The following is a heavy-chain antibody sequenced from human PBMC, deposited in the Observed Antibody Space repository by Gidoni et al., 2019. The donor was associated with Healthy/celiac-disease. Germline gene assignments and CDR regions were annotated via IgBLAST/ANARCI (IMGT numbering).Heavy chain of an antibody. CDR3: ARDLDSSSRSRGYYGMDV. V-gene: IGHV3-30-3*01. D-gene: IGHD6-6*01. CDR1: GVTFSSYA. CDR2: ISYDGSNK. Sequence: QVQLVESGGGVVQPGRSLRLSCAASGVTFSSYATHWVRQPPGKGLEWVAVISYDGSNKYYADSVKGRFTISRDNSKNTLYLQMNSLRAEDTAVYYCARDLDSSSRSRGYYGMDVWGQGTTVTVSS. J-gene: IGHJ6*02.